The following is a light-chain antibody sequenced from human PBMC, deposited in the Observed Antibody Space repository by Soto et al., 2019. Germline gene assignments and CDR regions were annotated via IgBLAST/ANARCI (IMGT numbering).Light chain of an antibody. V-gene: IGKV3-20*01. CDR1: QSVSSSY. Sequence: EIVLTQSPGTLSLSPGERATLSCRASQSVSSSYLAWYQQKPGQAPRLLIYGASSRATGIPDRFSGSGSGTDFTLTISGLEPEDFAVYYCQQYGSSPPRFTFGPGIKVDIK. CDR2: GAS. CDR3: QQYGSSPPRFT. J-gene: IGKJ3*01.